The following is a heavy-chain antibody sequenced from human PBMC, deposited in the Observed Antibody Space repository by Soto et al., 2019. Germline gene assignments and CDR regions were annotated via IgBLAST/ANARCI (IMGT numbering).Heavy chain of an antibody. D-gene: IGHD2-8*01. CDR1: GYAFGAYY. CDR3: TKDRVRTPNGADSFDV. CDR2: INPHGGGA. J-gene: IGHJ3*01. V-gene: IGHV1-2*02. Sequence: QVQLVQSGAEVKKPGASVKVSCKASGYAFGAYYIYWVRQAPGQGLEWMGYINPHGGGARYVQELRNRLNITTDTPKDTAYMELRSLTSDDTAIYYCTKDRVRTPNGADSFDVWVQGKSVTVS.